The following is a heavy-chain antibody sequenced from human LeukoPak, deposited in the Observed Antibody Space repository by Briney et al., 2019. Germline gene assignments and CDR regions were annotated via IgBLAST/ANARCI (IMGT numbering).Heavy chain of an antibody. CDR2: IDTYTGIP. CDR3: ARGARDGALDY. D-gene: IGHD3-10*01. CDR1: GYSFTTHG. J-gene: IGHJ4*02. Sequence: ASVKVSYKASGYSFTTHGINWVRQAPGQGLEWMGWIDTYTGIPSYVQDFTGRFVFSVDTSVSTAYAQIIGLKAEDTAVYYCARGARDGALDYWGQGTLVTVSS. V-gene: IGHV7-4-1*02.